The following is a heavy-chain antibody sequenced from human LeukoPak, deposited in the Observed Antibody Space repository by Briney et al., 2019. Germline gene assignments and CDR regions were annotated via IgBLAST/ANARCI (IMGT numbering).Heavy chain of an antibody. CDR1: GYTFTSYG. Sequence: ASVKVSCKASGYTFTSYGMHWVRQAPGQRLEWMGWINAGNGNTKYSQKFQGRVTVTRDTSASIVYMEVSSLRSEDTAVYYCAVGTTGSTVRFDYWGQGTLVTVSS. V-gene: IGHV1-3*01. CDR2: INAGNGNT. D-gene: IGHD4-17*01. J-gene: IGHJ4*02. CDR3: AVGTTGSTVRFDY.